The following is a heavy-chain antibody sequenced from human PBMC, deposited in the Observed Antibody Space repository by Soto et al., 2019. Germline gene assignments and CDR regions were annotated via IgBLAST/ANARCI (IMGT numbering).Heavy chain of an antibody. D-gene: IGHD2-2*01. J-gene: IGHJ3*02. V-gene: IGHV4-34*01. CDR3: ARGGYCSSTSCFNDAFDI. CDR2: INHSGST. CDR1: GGSFSGYY. Sequence: PSETLSLTCAVYGGSFSGYYWSWIRQPPGKGLEWIGEINHSGSTNYNPSLKSRVTISVDTSKNQFSLKLSSVTAADTAVYYFARGGYCSSTSCFNDAFDIWGQGTMVTVSS.